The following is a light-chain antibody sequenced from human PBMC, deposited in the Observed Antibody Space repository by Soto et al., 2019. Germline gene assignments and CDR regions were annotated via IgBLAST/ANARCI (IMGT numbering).Light chain of an antibody. V-gene: IGLV2-14*01. J-gene: IGLJ1*01. CDR1: SGDVGSYNY. CDR3: GSYRTGVYV. CDR2: EVT. Sequence: QSALAQPASVSGSPGQSITISCTGTSGDVGSYNYVSWYQQGPGKAPKLMIYEVTNRPSGVSDRFSGSKSGNTASLTISGLRYEDEAEYYCGSYRTGVYVFGTGTKVTV.